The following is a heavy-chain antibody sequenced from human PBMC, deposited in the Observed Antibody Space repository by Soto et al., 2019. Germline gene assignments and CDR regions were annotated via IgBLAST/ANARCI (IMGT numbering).Heavy chain of an antibody. J-gene: IGHJ4*02. CDR2: ISAYNGNT. Sequence: ASVKVSCKASGYTFTSYGIRWVRQAPGQGLEWMGWISAYNGNTNYAQKLQGRVTMTTDTSTSTAYMELRSLRSDDTAVYYCARDQGHGDYGRFIDYWGQGTLVTVSS. D-gene: IGHD4-17*01. CDR3: ARDQGHGDYGRFIDY. V-gene: IGHV1-18*01. CDR1: GYTFTSYG.